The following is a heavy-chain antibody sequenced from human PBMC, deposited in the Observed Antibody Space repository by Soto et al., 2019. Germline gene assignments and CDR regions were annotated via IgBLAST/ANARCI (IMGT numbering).Heavy chain of an antibody. D-gene: IGHD3-3*01. Sequence: ASVKVSCKASGYTFTSSAMHWVRQAPGQRREWMGWISAYNGNTNYAQTLQGRVTMTTGTSTSTAYMELSSLRSDDTAVYYCARVSATIFGDLFDPWGQGTLVTVSS. J-gene: IGHJ5*02. CDR1: GYTFTSSA. V-gene: IGHV1-18*01. CDR2: ISAYNGNT. CDR3: ARVSATIFGDLFDP.